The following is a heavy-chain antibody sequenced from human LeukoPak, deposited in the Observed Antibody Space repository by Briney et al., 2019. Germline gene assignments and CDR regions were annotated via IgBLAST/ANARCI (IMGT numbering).Heavy chain of an antibody. D-gene: IGHD3-22*01. V-gene: IGHV3-21*04. CDR3: ARVQYYYDSSGYYPLRY. Sequence: GGSLRLSCAASGFTFSSYSMNWVRQAPGKGLEWVSSISSSSSYIYYADSVKGRFTISRDNAKNSLYLQMNSLRAEDTAVYYCARVQYYYDSSGYYPLRYWGQGTLVTVSS. J-gene: IGHJ4*02. CDR2: ISSSSSYI. CDR1: GFTFSSYS.